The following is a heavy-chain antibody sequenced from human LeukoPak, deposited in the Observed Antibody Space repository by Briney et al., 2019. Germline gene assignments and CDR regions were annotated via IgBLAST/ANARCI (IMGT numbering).Heavy chain of an antibody. CDR2: VHYTGRT. V-gene: IGHV4-39*01. D-gene: IGHD3-22*01. J-gene: IGHJ4*02. CDR1: GGSISSSTYY. CDR3: ARYFTYDSSGYYYGQFDY. Sequence: SETLSLTCSVSGGSISSSTYYWVWVRQSSGKGLEWIGSVHYTGRTYYKWSLKSRVTISGDTSKNQFSLKLTSVTAADTAVYYCARYFTYDSSGYYYGQFDYWGQGTLVTVSS.